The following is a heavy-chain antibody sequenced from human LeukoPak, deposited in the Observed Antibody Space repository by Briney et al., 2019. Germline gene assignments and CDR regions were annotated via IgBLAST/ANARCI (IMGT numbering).Heavy chain of an antibody. Sequence: SETLSLTCAVYGGSFSGYYWSWIRQPSGKGLEWIGEINHSGSTNYNPSLKSRVTISVDTSKNQFSLKLSSVTAADTAVYYCARGDYGGNSAAFDIWGQGTMVTVSS. CDR2: INHSGST. V-gene: IGHV4-34*01. J-gene: IGHJ3*02. CDR3: ARGDYGGNSAAFDI. CDR1: GGSFSGYY. D-gene: IGHD4-23*01.